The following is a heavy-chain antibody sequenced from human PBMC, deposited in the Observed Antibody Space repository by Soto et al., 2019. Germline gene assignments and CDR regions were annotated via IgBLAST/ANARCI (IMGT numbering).Heavy chain of an antibody. CDR3: ARDHGPKVVTPHYYYYGLDV. V-gene: IGHV4-4*02. CDR1: GGSISSSNW. J-gene: IGHJ6*01. Sequence: PSETLSLTCAVSGGSISSSNWWSWLRQPPGKGLEWIGEIYHSGSTNYNPSLNSLVTISVDKSKNQFSLKLSSVSAADPAVYYCARDHGPKVVTPHYYYYGLDVWGQGTTVTVSS. D-gene: IGHD2-21*02. CDR2: IYHSGST.